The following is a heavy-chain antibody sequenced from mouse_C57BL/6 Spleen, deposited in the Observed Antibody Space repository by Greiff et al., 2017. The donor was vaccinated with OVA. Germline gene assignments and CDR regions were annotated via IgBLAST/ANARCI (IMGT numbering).Heavy chain of an antibody. Sequence: EVMLVESGGGLVKPGGSLKLSCAASGFTFSSYAMSWVRQTPEKRLEWVATISDGGSYTYYPDNVKGRFTISRDNAKNNLYLQMSHLKSEDTAMYYCAREGALLRSFDYWGQGTTLTVSS. D-gene: IGHD1-1*01. CDR3: AREGALLRSFDY. J-gene: IGHJ2*01. CDR1: GFTFSSYA. CDR2: ISDGGSYT. V-gene: IGHV5-4*01.